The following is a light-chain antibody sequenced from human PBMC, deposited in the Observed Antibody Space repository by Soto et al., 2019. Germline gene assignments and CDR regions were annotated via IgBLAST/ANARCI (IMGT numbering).Light chain of an antibody. CDR2: GAS. V-gene: IGKV1-33*01. Sequence: DIPMTQSPSSLSASVGARVSITCQASQDIRTSLSWFQQKPGRAPKLLIYGASNPETGVPSRFSGSGSGTDLTFTIISLQPEDIATYYCQHYDNLPPFTFGPGTTVDIK. J-gene: IGKJ3*01. CDR1: QDIRTS. CDR3: QHYDNLPPFT.